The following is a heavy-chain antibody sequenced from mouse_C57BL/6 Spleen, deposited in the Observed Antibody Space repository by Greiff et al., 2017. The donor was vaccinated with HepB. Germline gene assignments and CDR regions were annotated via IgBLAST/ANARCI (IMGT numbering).Heavy chain of an antibody. CDR1: GFSLTSYG. CDR3: AKSFYDGYYYFDY. CDR2: IWSGGST. Sequence: QVQLKESGPGLVQPSQSLSITCTVSGFSLTSYGVHWVRQSPGKGLEWLGVIWSGGSTDYNAAFMSRLSITKDNSNSHVFYKMNSLQADDTAIYDCAKSFYDGYYYFDYWGQGTTLTVSS. V-gene: IGHV2-5*01. D-gene: IGHD2-3*01. J-gene: IGHJ2*01.